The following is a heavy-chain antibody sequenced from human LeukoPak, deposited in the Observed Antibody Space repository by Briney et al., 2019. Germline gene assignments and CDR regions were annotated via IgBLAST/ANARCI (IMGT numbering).Heavy chain of an antibody. V-gene: IGHV1-2*02. CDR2: INPNSGGT. Sequence: GASVKVSCKASGYTFTSYGISWVRQAPGQGLEWMGWINPNSGGTNYAQKFQGRVTMTRDTSISTAYMELSRLRSDDTAVYYCARGLNDFWSGYYTLDYWGQGTLVTVSS. J-gene: IGHJ4*02. D-gene: IGHD3-3*01. CDR3: ARGLNDFWSGYYTLDY. CDR1: GYTFTSYG.